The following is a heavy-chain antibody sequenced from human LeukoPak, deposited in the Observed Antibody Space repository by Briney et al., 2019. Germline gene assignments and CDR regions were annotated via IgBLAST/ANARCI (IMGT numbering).Heavy chain of an antibody. CDR1: GGSISSYY. CDR3: ARGPYTAGSYKFDS. J-gene: IGHJ4*02. V-gene: IGHV4-4*07. Sequence: PSETLSLTCTVSGGSISSYYWSWIRQPAGKGLEWIGRIYNNENTNYNPSLKSRVTMSIDTSRNQFSLKMSSVTAADTAVYYCARGPYTAGSYKFDSWGQGTLVTVSS. D-gene: IGHD3-10*01. CDR2: IYNNENT.